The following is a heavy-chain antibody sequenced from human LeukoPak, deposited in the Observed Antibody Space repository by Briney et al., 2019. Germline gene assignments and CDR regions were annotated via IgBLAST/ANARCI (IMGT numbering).Heavy chain of an antibody. CDR1: GYTFTSYY. V-gene: IGHV1-46*01. J-gene: IGHJ4*02. CDR2: INPSGGST. D-gene: IGHD1-26*01. CDR3: ARVVGATTVIDY. Sequence: GASVKVSCKASGYTFTSYYMHWVRQAPGQGLEWMGIINPSGGSTSYAQKFQGRVTMTRDTSISTAYMELSRLRSDDTAVYYCARVVGATTVIDYWGQGTLVTVSS.